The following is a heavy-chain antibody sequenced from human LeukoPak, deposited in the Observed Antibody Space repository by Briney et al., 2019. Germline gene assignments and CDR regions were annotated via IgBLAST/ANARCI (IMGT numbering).Heavy chain of an antibody. CDR2: INPNSGDT. Sequence: ASVKVSCKASGYTFTGYYIHWVRQAPGQGLEWMGWINPNSGDTKYAQNFQGRVTMTRDTSISTVYMELSSLKSDDTAMYYCARDRQQWLRVGYMDVWGKGTTVTVSS. J-gene: IGHJ6*03. CDR1: GYTFTGYY. V-gene: IGHV1-2*02. D-gene: IGHD6-19*01. CDR3: ARDRQQWLRVGYMDV.